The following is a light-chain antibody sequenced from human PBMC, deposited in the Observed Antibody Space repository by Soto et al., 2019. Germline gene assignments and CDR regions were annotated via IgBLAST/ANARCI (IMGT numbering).Light chain of an antibody. CDR1: QSVSSSY. J-gene: IGKJ1*01. V-gene: IGKV3D-20*01. Sequence: EIVLTQSPATLSLSPGERATLSCWSSQSVSSSYLAWYQQKPGLAPRLLIYDASSRATGIPDRFSGSGYGTDFTLTISRLEPEDFAVYYCQQYGSSLWTFGKGTKVDIK. CDR2: DAS. CDR3: QQYGSSLWT.